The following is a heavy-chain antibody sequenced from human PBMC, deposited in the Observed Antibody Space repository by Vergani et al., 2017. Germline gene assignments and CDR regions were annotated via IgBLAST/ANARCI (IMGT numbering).Heavy chain of an antibody. CDR1: GYTLTELS. CDR3: SRAEDIVVVPAAISVDYYYYGMDV. D-gene: IGHD2-2*01. Sequence: QVQLVQSGAEVKKPGASVKVSCKVSGYTLTELSMHWVRQAPGKGLEWMGGFDPEDGETIYAQKFQGRVTMTEDTSTDTAYMELSSLRSEDTAVYYCSRAEDIVVVPAAISVDYYYYGMDVWGQGTTVTVSS. V-gene: IGHV1-24*01. CDR2: FDPEDGET. J-gene: IGHJ6*02.